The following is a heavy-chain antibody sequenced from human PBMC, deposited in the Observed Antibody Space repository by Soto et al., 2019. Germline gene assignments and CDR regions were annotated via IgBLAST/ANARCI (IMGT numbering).Heavy chain of an antibody. Sequence: QVQLVQSGTEVKKSGSSVKVSCRASGGTSSNFVITWVRQVPGQGLEWLGGILPMFGAVKYAQKFQDRLIITADRSTQTAAMDLGSLRSADTAVYYCARPKRSGYDRGDSYYHTMDVWGHGTTVTVS. CDR3: ARPKRSGYDRGDSYYHTMDV. D-gene: IGHD3-3*01. V-gene: IGHV1-69*06. J-gene: IGHJ6*02. CDR2: ILPMFGAV. CDR1: GGTSSNFV.